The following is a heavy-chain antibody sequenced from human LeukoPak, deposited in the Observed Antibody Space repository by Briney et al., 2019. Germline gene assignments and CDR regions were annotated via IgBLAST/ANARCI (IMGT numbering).Heavy chain of an antibody. D-gene: IGHD2-15*01. J-gene: IGHJ6*02. Sequence: GRSLRLSCAASGFTFSSYSMNWVRQAPGKGLEWVSYISSSSSYIYYADSVKGRFTISRDNAKNSLYLQMNSLRAEDTAVYYCARDDIVVVVADHYGMDVWGQGTTVTVSS. CDR1: GFTFSSYS. CDR3: ARDDIVVVVADHYGMDV. CDR2: ISSSSSYI. V-gene: IGHV3-21*01.